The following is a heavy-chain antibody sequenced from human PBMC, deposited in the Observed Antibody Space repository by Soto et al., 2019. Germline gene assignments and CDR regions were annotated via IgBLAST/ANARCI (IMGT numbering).Heavy chain of an antibody. CDR2: INQSGST. CDR1: GGSFSGYY. J-gene: IGHJ6*02. CDR3: ARAKLYSWNSLFYINGMDL. V-gene: IGHV4-34*01. D-gene: IGHD1-7*01. Sequence: SETLSLTCVVYGGSFSGYYWSWIRQPPGKGLEWIGEINQSGSTNFNPSLKSRVTISIDTSKNQFSLNLSSVTAADTAVYYCARAKLYSWNSLFYINGMDLWGQGTTVTVS.